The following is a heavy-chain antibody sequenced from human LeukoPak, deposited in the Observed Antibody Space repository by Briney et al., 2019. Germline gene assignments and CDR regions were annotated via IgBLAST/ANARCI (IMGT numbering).Heavy chain of an antibody. D-gene: IGHD5-12*01. CDR2: IKSKTDGGTT. CDR1: GFSLTNAW. V-gene: IGHV3-15*01. J-gene: IGHJ4*02. CDR3: SAGGYSGFDFGF. Sequence: PGGSLRLACAASGFSLTNAWMSWVRQAPGKGLEWVGRIKSKTDGGTTDYAAPVKGRFTISRDDSKNTLYLQMNSLKSEDTAMYYCSAGGYSGFDFGFGGQGTLVTVSS.